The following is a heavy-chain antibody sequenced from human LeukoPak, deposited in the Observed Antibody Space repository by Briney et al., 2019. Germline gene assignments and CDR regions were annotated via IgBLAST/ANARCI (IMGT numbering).Heavy chain of an antibody. V-gene: IGHV4-59*01. CDR1: GDSLSSYY. Sequence: SETLSLTCTVSGDSLSSYYWSWIRQPLGKRLEWIGYIYYSGSTNYNPSLTSRATISVDTSKNQFSLKLSSVTAADTAVYYCAGQYYDILTGYTESWGQGTLVTVSS. D-gene: IGHD3-9*01. J-gene: IGHJ4*02. CDR2: IYYSGST. CDR3: AGQYYDILTGYTES.